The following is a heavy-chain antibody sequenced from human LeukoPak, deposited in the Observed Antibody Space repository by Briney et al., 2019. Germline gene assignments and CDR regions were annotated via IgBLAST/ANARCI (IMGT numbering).Heavy chain of an antibody. V-gene: IGHV5-51*01. CDR1: GYSFTSYW. J-gene: IGHJ5*02. Sequence: GESLKISCKGSGYSFTSYWIGWVRQMPGKGLEWTGIIYPGDSDTRYSPSFQGQVTISADKSISTAYLQWSSLKASDTAMYYCARLVRYNWNYDRLNWFDPWGQGTLVTVSS. CDR3: ARLVRYNWNYDRLNWFDP. CDR2: IYPGDSDT. D-gene: IGHD1-7*01.